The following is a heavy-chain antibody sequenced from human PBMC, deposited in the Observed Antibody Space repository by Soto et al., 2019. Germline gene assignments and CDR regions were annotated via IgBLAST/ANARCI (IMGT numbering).Heavy chain of an antibody. CDR2: ISATSNRI. V-gene: IGHV3-21*01. Sequence: GGSLRLSCVGSGFTFSTYSINWVRQSPGKGLEWVAYISATSNRIYYADSLKGRFTISRDNAKSSLYLHMNSLRAEDTAVYFCARDSITIFGGGMDVWGQGTTVTVSS. J-gene: IGHJ6*02. D-gene: IGHD3-3*01. CDR1: GFTFSTYS. CDR3: ARDSITIFGGGMDV.